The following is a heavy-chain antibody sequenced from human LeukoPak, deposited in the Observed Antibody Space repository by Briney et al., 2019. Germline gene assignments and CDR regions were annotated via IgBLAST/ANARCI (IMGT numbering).Heavy chain of an antibody. CDR1: GYTFTGYY. Sequence: ASVKVSCKASGYTFTGYYMHWVRQAPGQGLEWMGWINPNSGGTNYAQKFQGRVTTTRDTSISTAYMELSRLRSDDTAVYYCARNGAMVTGAWYYYYMDVWGKGTTVTVSS. CDR2: INPNSGGT. D-gene: IGHD5-18*01. CDR3: ARNGAMVTGAWYYYYMDV. J-gene: IGHJ6*03. V-gene: IGHV1-2*02.